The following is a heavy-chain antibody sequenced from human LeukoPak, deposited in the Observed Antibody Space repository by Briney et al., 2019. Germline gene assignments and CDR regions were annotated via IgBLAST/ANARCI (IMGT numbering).Heavy chain of an antibody. D-gene: IGHD2-21*01. CDR3: ARGLCGGDCYDY. J-gene: IGHJ4*02. CDR2: ISSGSNHI. CDR1: GFSFSGYH. V-gene: IGHV3-21*01. Sequence: GGSLRLSCEASGFSFSGYHMNWVRQAPGKGLEWVSSISSGSNHIYYIDSVRGRFTISRDNARNSVDLQMNSLRAEDTAIYYCARGLCGGDCYDYWGQGTLVTVSS.